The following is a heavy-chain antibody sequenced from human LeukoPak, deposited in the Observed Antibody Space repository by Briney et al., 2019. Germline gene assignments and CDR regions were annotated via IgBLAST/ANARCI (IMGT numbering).Heavy chain of an antibody. CDR2: LNINNGNT. CDR3: VRDLTPSFCTSGSCPYGGYFDH. CDR1: GYTFTSYA. Sequence: ASVKVSCKASGYTFTSYALSWVRQAPGQGLEWVGWLNINNGNTKYAQKFQGRVTMTRITSTNTAYLELRNLISDDTAVYYCVRDLTPSFCTSGSCPYGGYFDHWGQGTLVTVSS. J-gene: IGHJ4*02. V-gene: IGHV1-18*04. D-gene: IGHD2-15*01.